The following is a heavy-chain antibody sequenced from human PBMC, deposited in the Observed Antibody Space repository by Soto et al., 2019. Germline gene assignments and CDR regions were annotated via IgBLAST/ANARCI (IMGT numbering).Heavy chain of an antibody. CDR3: AKGHSDYQGDYNYYGMDV. J-gene: IGHJ6*02. CDR2: STGAGGGT. D-gene: IGHD6-25*01. CDR1: GFPFSSYA. Sequence: GESLKISCAASGFPFSSYAISWVRQAPGRGLEWVAASTGAGGGTYNLEAVKGRFTVSRDNSKKTVYLQLDGLRAEDTAVYYCAKGHSDYQGDYNYYGMDVWGQGTTVTVSS. V-gene: IGHV3-23*01.